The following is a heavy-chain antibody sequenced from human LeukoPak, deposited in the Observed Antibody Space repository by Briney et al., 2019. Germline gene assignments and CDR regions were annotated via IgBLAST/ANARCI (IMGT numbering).Heavy chain of an antibody. Sequence: SETLSLTCAVYGGSFSGYYWSWIRQPPGKGLEWIGEINHSGSTNYNPSLKSRVTISVDTSKNQFSLKLSSVTAAGTAVYYCASWTSDAFDIWGQGTMVTVSS. J-gene: IGHJ3*02. CDR2: INHSGST. V-gene: IGHV4-34*01. D-gene: IGHD1-1*01. CDR3: ASWTSDAFDI. CDR1: GGSFSGYY.